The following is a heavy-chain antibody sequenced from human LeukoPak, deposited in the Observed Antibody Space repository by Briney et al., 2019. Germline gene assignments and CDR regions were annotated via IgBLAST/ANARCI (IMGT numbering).Heavy chain of an antibody. CDR1: GFTFSNAR. CDR3: TTYVGATAY. J-gene: IGHJ4*02. D-gene: IGHD1-26*01. V-gene: IGHV3-15*01. CDR2: IKTKTDDGAT. Sequence: GGSLRLSCAASGFTFSNARMNWVRQAPGKGLEWVGRIKTKTDDGATDYSAPVKGRFTISRDDSKTTLYLQMNGLKTEDTAIYYCTTYVGATAYWGQGPLVTVSS.